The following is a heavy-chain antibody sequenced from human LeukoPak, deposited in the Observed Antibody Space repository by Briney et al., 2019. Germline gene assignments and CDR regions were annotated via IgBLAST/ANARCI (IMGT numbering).Heavy chain of an antibody. CDR1: GGSISSNSYY. Sequence: PSETLSLTCTVSGGSISSNSYYWAWIRQPPGKGLEWIGRMFFSGSTSYNPSLKSRVPISVDPSKNQFSLKLSSVTAADTAVYYCARPLYYYGSGSLGWFEPWGQGTLVTVSS. CDR2: MFFSGST. CDR3: ARPLYYYGSGSLGWFEP. J-gene: IGHJ5*02. D-gene: IGHD3-10*01. V-gene: IGHV4-39*01.